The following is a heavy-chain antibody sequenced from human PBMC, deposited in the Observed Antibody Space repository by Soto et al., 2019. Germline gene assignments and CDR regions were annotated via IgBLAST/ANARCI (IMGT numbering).Heavy chain of an antibody. CDR2: IYWDDDK. CDR1: GFSLSTSGVG. D-gene: IGHD3-10*01. V-gene: IGHV2-5*02. J-gene: IGHJ4*02. Sequence: SGPTLVNPTQTLTLTCTFSGFSLSTSGVGVGWIRQPPGKALEWLALIYWDDDKRYSPSLKSRLTITKDTSKNQVVLTMTNMDPVDTATYYCAHSSSTGQGAYGSGSYSDYWGQGTLVTVSS. CDR3: AHSSSTGQGAYGSGSYSDY.